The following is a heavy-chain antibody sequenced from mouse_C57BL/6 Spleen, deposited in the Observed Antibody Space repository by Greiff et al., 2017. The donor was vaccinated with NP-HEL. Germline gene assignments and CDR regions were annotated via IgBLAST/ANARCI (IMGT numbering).Heavy chain of an antibody. CDR1: GYTFTSYW. V-gene: IGHV1-64*01. CDR2: IHPNSGST. D-gene: IGHD2-4*01. Sequence: PLPPPGAELVKPGASVKLSCKASGYTFTSYWMHWVKQRPGQGLEWIGMIHPNSGSTNYNEKFKSKATLTVDKSSSTAYMQLSSLTSEDSAVDNCASAIYYDYDVGDYWGQGTTLTVSS. CDR3: ASAIYYDYDVGDY. J-gene: IGHJ2*01.